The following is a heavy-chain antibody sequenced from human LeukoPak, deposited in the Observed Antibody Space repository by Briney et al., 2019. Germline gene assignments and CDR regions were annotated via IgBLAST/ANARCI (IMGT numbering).Heavy chain of an antibody. V-gene: IGHV3-33*01. CDR3: ARDRNNYYFDY. CDR1: GFSFGIYG. Sequence: GRSLRLSCAASGFSFGIYGMRWVRQAPGRGLEWVSFIWADGTREFYADSVRGRFTVSRDNSNNTLYLHMTSLRAEDTALYYCARDRNNYYFDYGGQGTLLSVSS. CDR2: IWADGTRE. D-gene: IGHD1-20*01. J-gene: IGHJ4*02.